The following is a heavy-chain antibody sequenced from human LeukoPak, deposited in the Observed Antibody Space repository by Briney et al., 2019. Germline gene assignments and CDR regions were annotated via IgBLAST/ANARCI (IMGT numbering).Heavy chain of an antibody. Sequence: GGSLRLSCAASGFTFSSYAMSWVRQAPGKGLEWVSAISGSGGSTYYADSVKGRFTISSDNSKNTLYLQMNSLRAEDTAVYYCARATRPRGDWEVGQHTDVGYYYYMDVWGKGTTVTVSS. CDR1: GFTFSSYA. CDR3: ARATRPRGDWEVGQHTDVGYYYYMDV. CDR2: ISGSGGST. D-gene: IGHD3/OR15-3a*01. J-gene: IGHJ6*03. V-gene: IGHV3-23*01.